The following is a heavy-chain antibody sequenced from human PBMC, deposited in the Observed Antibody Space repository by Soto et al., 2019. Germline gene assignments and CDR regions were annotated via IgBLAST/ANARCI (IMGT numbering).Heavy chain of an antibody. J-gene: IGHJ6*02. CDR1: GFTVSSNY. CDR2: ISSGGST. Sequence: EVPLVESGGGLVQPGGSLRLSCAASGFTVSSNYMSWVRQAPGKGLEWVSVISSGGSTYYADSVKGRFTISRDNSKNTLYLQMNSLRAEDTAVYYCARGRIPTGMDVWGQGTTVTVSS. V-gene: IGHV3-66*01. CDR3: ARGRIPTGMDV.